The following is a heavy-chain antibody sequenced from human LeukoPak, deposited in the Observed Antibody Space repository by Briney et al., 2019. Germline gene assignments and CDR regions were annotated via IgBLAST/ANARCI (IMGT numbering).Heavy chain of an antibody. CDR1: GYTFTAYY. J-gene: IGHJ5*02. CDR2: INLNSGGT. V-gene: IGHV1-2*05. Sequence: GASLKVSCKPAGYTFTAYYIHWMRQAPGQGLEWMGRINLNSGGTNYAQTFQGRVTMTRHTSISTAYTELSRLRSGDTGVYYCAIECSIAAAGTLPWLDPWGLGNLVTVSS. D-gene: IGHD6-13*01. CDR3: AIECSIAAAGTLPWLDP.